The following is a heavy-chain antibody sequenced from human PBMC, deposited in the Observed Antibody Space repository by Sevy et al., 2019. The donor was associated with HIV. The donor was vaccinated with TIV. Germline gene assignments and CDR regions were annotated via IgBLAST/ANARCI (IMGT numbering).Heavy chain of an antibody. CDR2: IWNDRSNK. Sequence: GGSLRLSCAAYGFTFSIYGMHWVRQAPGKGLEWVAVIWNDRSNKHYADSVKGRFTIYRDNAKNTLYLQMNSLRVEDTAVYYCASLPNNYYDISGSSGDDAFDIWGQGTRVTVSS. CDR1: GFTFSIYG. CDR3: ASLPNNYYDISGSSGDDAFDI. V-gene: IGHV3-33*01. J-gene: IGHJ3*02. D-gene: IGHD3-22*01.